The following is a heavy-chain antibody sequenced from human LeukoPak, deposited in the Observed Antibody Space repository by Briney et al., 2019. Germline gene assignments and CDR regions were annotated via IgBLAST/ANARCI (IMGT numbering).Heavy chain of an antibody. CDR1: GFTFSSYW. D-gene: IGHD4-17*01. Sequence: PGGSLRLSCAASGFTFSSYWMSWVRQAPGKGLECVANIKQDGSEKYYVDSVKGRFTISRDNAKNSLYLQMNSLRAEDTAVYYCARESGSVTSEVDFDYWGQGTLVTVSS. V-gene: IGHV3-7*01. J-gene: IGHJ4*02. CDR3: ARESGSVTSEVDFDY. CDR2: IKQDGSEK.